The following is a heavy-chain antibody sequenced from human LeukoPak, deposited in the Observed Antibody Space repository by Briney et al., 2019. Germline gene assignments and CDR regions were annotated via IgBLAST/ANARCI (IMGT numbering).Heavy chain of an antibody. J-gene: IGHJ4*02. CDR3: ARDGKYYDILTGTIDY. D-gene: IGHD3-9*01. CDR1: GFTFSSYS. Sequence: GGSLRLSCAASGFTFSSYSINWVRRAPGKGLEWVSSISSSSSYIYYADSVKGRFTISRDNAKNSLYLQMNSLRAEDTAVYYCARDGKYYDILTGTIDYWGQGTLVTVSS. CDR2: ISSSSSYI. V-gene: IGHV3-21*01.